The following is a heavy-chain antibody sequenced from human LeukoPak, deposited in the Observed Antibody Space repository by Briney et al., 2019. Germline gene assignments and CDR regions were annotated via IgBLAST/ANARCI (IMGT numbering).Heavy chain of an antibody. CDR3: ARAESDFYYFDY. CDR1: GGSISSGDYY. Sequence: SETLSLTCTVSGGSISSGDYYWSWIRQPPGKGLEWIGYLYYSGSTYYNPSLKSRVTISVDTSKNQFSLKLSSVTAADTAVYYCARAESDFYYFDYWGQGTLVTVS. V-gene: IGHV4-30-4*01. CDR2: LYYSGST. J-gene: IGHJ4*02.